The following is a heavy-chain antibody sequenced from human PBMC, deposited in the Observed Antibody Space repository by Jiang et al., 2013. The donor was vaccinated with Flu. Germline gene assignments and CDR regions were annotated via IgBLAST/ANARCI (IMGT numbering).Heavy chain of an antibody. V-gene: IGHV6-1*01. CDR1: GDSVSSNSAA. CDR3: ARDFPRTYSSSWANWFDP. CDR2: TYYRSKWYN. Sequence: AISGDSVSSNSAAWNWIRQSPSRGLEWLGRTYYRSKWYNDYAVSVKSRITINPDTSKNQFSLQLNSVTPEDTAVYYCARDFPRTYSSSWANWFDPWGQGTLVTVSS. J-gene: IGHJ5*02. D-gene: IGHD6-13*01.